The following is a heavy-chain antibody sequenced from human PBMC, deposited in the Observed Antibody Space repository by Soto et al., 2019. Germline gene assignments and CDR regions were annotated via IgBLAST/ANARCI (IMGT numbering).Heavy chain of an antibody. CDR1: GGSISIYY. V-gene: IGHV4-59*08. Sequence: QVQLQESGPGLVKPSETLSLTCTVSGGSISIYYWSWIRQPPGKGLEWIGYIFYSGSTNYNPSLKSRVTISVDTSKIQFSLKLSSVTAADTAVYYCARTDGYNTFDYWGQGTLVTVSS. CDR2: IFYSGST. D-gene: IGHD5-12*01. J-gene: IGHJ4*02. CDR3: ARTDGYNTFDY.